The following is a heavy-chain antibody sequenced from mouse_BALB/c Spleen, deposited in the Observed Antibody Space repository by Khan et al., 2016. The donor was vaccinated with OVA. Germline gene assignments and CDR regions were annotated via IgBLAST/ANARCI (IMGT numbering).Heavy chain of an antibody. D-gene: IGHD2-14*01. CDR2: IDPANGNT. Sequence: EVQLQESGAELVKPGASVKLSCTASGFNVKDTYMHWVKQRPEQGLEWIGRIDPANGNTKYDPKFQGKATITADTSSNTAYLQLNSLTSEDTAVYYCARGVRTAWFAYWGQGTLVTVSA. CDR1: GFNVKDTY. V-gene: IGHV14-3*02. J-gene: IGHJ3*01. CDR3: ARGVRTAWFAY.